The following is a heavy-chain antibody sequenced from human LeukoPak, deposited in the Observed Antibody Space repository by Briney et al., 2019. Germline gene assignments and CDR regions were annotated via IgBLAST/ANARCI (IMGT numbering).Heavy chain of an antibody. CDR1: GFTFSSYW. Sequence: GGSLRLSCAAPGFTFSSYWMHWVRQAPGKGLAWVSRINTDGSSTTYADSVKGRFPISRDNAKHPLDLQMNSRRAEGTSVYYCARDGGVPAAKAFDIWGQGTMVTVSS. D-gene: IGHD2-2*01. CDR2: INTDGSST. CDR3: ARDGGVPAAKAFDI. V-gene: IGHV3-74*03. J-gene: IGHJ3*02.